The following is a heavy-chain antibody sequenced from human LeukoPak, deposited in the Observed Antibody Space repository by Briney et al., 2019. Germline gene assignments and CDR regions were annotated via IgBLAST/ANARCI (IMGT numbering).Heavy chain of an antibody. Sequence: GGSLRLSCAASGFTFSSYGMHWVRQAPGKGLEWVGVISYDGSNKYYADSVKGRFTISRDNSKNTLYLQMNSLRAEDTAVYYCAKDWEWLRPYYYYMDVWGKGTTVTVSS. CDR3: AKDWEWLRPYYYYMDV. V-gene: IGHV3-30*18. D-gene: IGHD5-12*01. J-gene: IGHJ6*03. CDR2: ISYDGSNK. CDR1: GFTFSSYG.